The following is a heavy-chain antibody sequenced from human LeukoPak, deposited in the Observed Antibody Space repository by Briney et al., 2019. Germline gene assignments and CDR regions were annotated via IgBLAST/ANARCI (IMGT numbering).Heavy chain of an antibody. J-gene: IGHJ4*02. CDR3: SQEGYGGTDY. Sequence: GGSLRLSCAASGFTFSSYAMSWVRQAPGKGLEWVGRIKSKTDGGTTDYTAPVEGRLAISRDDSKNTLYLQMNSLKTEDTAVYYCSQEGYGGTDYWGQGTLVTVSS. CDR1: GFTFSSYA. V-gene: IGHV3-15*01. D-gene: IGHD5-12*01. CDR2: IKSKTDGGTT.